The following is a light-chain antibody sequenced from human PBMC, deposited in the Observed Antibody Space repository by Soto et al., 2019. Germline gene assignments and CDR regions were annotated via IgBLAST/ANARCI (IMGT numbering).Light chain of an antibody. V-gene: IGKV3-11*01. CDR3: QQRDDLYT. CDR1: QFVTNN. J-gene: IGKJ2*01. Sequence: EIVLTQSPATLSLSPGERATISCRASQFVTNNVAWYQQKPGQAPRLLISDGSNRPSGIPARFVGSGSGTVFTLTITGLQPDDFAFYCRQQRDDLYTFGQGTKLQIK. CDR2: DGS.